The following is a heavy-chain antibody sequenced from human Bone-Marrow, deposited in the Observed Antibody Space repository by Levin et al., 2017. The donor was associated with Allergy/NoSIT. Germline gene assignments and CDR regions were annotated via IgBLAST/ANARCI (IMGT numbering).Heavy chain of an antibody. CDR1: GFTFSRYS. Sequence: PGGSLRLSCAASGFTFSRYSMNWVRQAPGRGLEWVSYISRSSSTISYADSVKGRFTISRDNAKNSLYLQMNSRRDEDTAVYYCARPDCSGTSCYYFFDSWGQGTLVTVSS. V-gene: IGHV3-48*02. J-gene: IGHJ4*02. CDR3: ARPDCSGTSCYYFFDS. D-gene: IGHD2-2*01. CDR2: ISRSSSTI.